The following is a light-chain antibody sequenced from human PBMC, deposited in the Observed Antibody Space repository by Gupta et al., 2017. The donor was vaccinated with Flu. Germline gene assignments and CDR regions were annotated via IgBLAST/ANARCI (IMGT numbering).Light chain of an antibody. CDR1: QSLVYSDGNNS. V-gene: IGKV2-30*01. J-gene: IGKJ4*01. Sequence: PVTRGQPASMSSRSSQSLVYSDGNNSLNWLQKRPGRSPRRLIYKVSNRDSGVPDRCSGSGSGTDFTLKISGVEAEDGGVYYIMQGTHWHPLGGGTKVEIK. CDR3: MQGTHWHP. CDR2: KVS.